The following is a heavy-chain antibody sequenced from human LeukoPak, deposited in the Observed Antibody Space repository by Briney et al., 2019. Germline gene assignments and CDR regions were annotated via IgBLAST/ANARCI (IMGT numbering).Heavy chain of an antibody. Sequence: SVKVSCKASGGTFSSYAISWVRQAPGQGLEWMGRIIPILGIANYAQKFQGRVTITADKSTSTAYMELSSPRSEDTAVYYCARRPQGDYGMDVWGQGTTVTVSS. J-gene: IGHJ6*02. CDR2: IIPILGIA. CDR1: GGTFSSYA. CDR3: ARRPQGDYGMDV. V-gene: IGHV1-69*04.